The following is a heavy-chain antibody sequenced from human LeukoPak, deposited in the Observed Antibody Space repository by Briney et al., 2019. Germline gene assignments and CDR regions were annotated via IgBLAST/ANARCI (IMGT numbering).Heavy chain of an antibody. J-gene: IGHJ3*02. CDR3: ARDPSYYYDSSGYPLGAFDI. Sequence: PSETLSLTCTVSGGSISSYYWSWIRQPAGKGLEWIGRIYTSGSTNYNPSLKSRVTMSVDTSKNQFSLKLSSVTVADTAVYYCARDPSYYYDSSGYPLGAFDIWGQGTMVTVSS. D-gene: IGHD3-22*01. V-gene: IGHV4-4*07. CDR2: IYTSGST. CDR1: GGSISSYY.